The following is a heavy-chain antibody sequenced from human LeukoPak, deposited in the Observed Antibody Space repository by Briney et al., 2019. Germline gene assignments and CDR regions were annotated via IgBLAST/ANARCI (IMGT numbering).Heavy chain of an antibody. J-gene: IGHJ3*02. D-gene: IGHD6-13*01. Sequence: PSETLSLTCTVSGGSISTSNYYWGWIRQPPGKGLEWIGSIYYNGITSYNPSLKSRVTMSVDMLKNQFSLRLNSVTAADTAVYYCARDFSSSWIDIWGQGTMVTVSS. CDR1: GGSISTSNYY. CDR2: IYYNGIT. CDR3: ARDFSSSWIDI. V-gene: IGHV4-39*07.